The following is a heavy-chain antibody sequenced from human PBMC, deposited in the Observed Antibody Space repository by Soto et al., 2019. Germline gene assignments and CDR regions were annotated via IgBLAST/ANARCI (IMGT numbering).Heavy chain of an antibody. J-gene: IGHJ4*02. CDR1: VFTFSSYG. CDR2: ISYDGSNK. D-gene: IGHD4-17*01. V-gene: IGHV3-30*18. CDR3: ANPLRLHD. Sequence: VGSLRLSCASYVFTFSSYGMHWVRQAPGKGLEWVAVISYDGSNKYYADSVKGRFTISRDNSKNTLYLQMNSLRAEDTAVYYCANPLRLHDLGQRTLGPVSS.